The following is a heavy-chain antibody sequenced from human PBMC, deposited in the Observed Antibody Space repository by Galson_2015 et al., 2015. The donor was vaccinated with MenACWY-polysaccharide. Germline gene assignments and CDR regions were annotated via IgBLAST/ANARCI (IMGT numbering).Heavy chain of an antibody. Sequence: LRLSCAASAFTFSRYAMTWVRQAPGKGLEWVSGISGSGGSTYYADSVKGRFTISRDNSKNTLYLQMNSLRAEDTAVYYCAKNPKYAAAATGSYFDYWGQGTLVTVSS. CDR1: AFTFSRYA. CDR2: ISGSGGST. D-gene: IGHD6-13*01. V-gene: IGHV3-23*01. CDR3: AKNPKYAAAATGSYFDY. J-gene: IGHJ4*02.